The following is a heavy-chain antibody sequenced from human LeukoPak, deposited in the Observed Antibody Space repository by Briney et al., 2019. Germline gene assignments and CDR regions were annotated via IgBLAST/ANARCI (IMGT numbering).Heavy chain of an antibody. J-gene: IGHJ4*02. Sequence: GSSLRLSCAASGLTFSSYGMHWVRQAPGKGLEWVAVISYNGSNKYYADSVKGRFTISRDNSKNTLYLQMNSLRAGDTAMYYCAKEGTVTGFYWGQGTLVTVSS. CDR3: AKEGTVTGFY. CDR1: GLTFSSYG. V-gene: IGHV3-30*18. CDR2: ISYNGSNK. D-gene: IGHD4-17*01.